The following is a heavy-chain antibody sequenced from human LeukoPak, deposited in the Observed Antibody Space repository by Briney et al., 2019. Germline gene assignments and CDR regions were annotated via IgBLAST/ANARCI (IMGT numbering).Heavy chain of an antibody. V-gene: IGHV4-39*01. CDR2: IYYSGST. CDR3: ARHRPPGQDYYYGMDI. Sequence: KPSETLSLTCTVSGGSISSSSYYWGWIRQPPGKGLEWIGSIYYSGSTYYNPSLKSRVTISVDTSKNQFSLKLSSVTAADTAVYYCARHRPPGQDYYYGMDIWGQGTTVTVSS. J-gene: IGHJ6*02. CDR1: GGSISSSSYY. D-gene: IGHD1-1*01.